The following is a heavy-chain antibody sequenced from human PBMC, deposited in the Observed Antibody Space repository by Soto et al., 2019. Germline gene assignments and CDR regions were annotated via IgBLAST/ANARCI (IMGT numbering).Heavy chain of an antibody. J-gene: IGHJ4*02. CDR3: ATRHCSSTSCYNIFDY. V-gene: IGHV3-30*03. D-gene: IGHD2-2*02. Sequence: QPGGSLRLSCAASGFTFSSYGMHWVRQAPGKGLEWVAVISCDGSNKYYADSVKGRFTISRDNSKNTLYLQMNSLRAEDTGVYYCATRHCSSTSCYNIFDYWGQGTLVTVSS. CDR1: GFTFSSYG. CDR2: ISCDGSNK.